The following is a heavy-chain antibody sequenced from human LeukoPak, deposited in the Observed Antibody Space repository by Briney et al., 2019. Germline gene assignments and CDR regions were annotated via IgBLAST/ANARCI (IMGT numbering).Heavy chain of an antibody. Sequence: SEPLSLTCTVSGGSISSYYWSWIRQPAGKGLEWIGRIYSSGSTNYNPSLKSRVTMSVDTSKNQFSLKLSSVTAADTAVYYCARANSSGWYRVYYFDYWGQGTLVTVSS. CDR3: ARANSSGWYRVYYFDY. D-gene: IGHD6-19*01. V-gene: IGHV4-4*07. CDR1: GGSISSYY. J-gene: IGHJ4*02. CDR2: IYSSGST.